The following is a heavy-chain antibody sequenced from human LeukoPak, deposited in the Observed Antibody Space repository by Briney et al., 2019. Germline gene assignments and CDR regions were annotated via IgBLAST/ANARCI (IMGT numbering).Heavy chain of an antibody. CDR3: ARGFLRSGSPTLDV. CDR2: INHSGST. CDR1: GGSFSGYY. D-gene: IGHD3-10*01. J-gene: IGHJ6*04. Sequence: SETLCLTCAVYGGSFSGYYWSWIRQPPGKGLEWIGEINHSGSTNYNPSLKSRVTISVDTSKNQFSLKLSSVTAADTAVYYCARGFLRSGSPTLDVWGKGTTVTVSS. V-gene: IGHV4-34*01.